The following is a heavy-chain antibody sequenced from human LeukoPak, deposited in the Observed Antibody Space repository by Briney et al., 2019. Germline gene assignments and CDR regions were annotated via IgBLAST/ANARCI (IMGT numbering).Heavy chain of an antibody. D-gene: IGHD3-10*01. J-gene: IGHJ3*02. V-gene: IGHV1-2*02. CDR3: AKALVRGVTPDGFDI. Sequence: ASVKVSCKASGYIFTGYYLHWVRQAPGQGLEWMGWINPNSGGTNYAQKFQGRVTMTRDTSITTAYMELSRLRSDDTAAYYCAKALVRGVTPDGFDIWGQGTMVTVSS. CDR2: INPNSGGT. CDR1: GYIFTGYY.